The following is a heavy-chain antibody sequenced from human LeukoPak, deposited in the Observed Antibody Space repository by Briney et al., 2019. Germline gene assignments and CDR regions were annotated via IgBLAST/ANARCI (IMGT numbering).Heavy chain of an antibody. J-gene: IGHJ4*02. CDR3: ARGPIVVVVAATPDDY. Sequence: ASVKVSCKASGYTFTGYYMHWVRQAPGQGLEWMGWINPNRGGTNYAQKFQGRVTMTRDTSISTAYTELSRLRSDATAVYYCARGPIVVVVAATPDDYWGQGTLVTVSS. CDR1: GYTFTGYY. V-gene: IGHV1-2*02. CDR2: INPNRGGT. D-gene: IGHD2-15*01.